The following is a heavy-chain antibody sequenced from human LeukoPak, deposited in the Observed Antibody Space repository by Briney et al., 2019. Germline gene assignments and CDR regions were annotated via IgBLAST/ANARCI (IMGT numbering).Heavy chain of an antibody. CDR1: GFTFSSYG. CDR2: ISYDGSNK. D-gene: IGHD4-23*01. J-gene: IGHJ4*02. V-gene: IGHV3-30*18. Sequence: PGGSLRLSCAASGFTFSSYGMHWVRQAPGKGLEWVAVISYDGSNKYYADSVKGRFTISRDNSKNTLYLQMNSLRAEDTAVYYCAKVSLSTVVMELDYWGQGTLVTVSS. CDR3: AKVSLSTVVMELDY.